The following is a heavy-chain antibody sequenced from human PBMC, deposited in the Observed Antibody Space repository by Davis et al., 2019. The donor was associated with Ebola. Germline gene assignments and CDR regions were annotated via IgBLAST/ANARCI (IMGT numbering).Heavy chain of an antibody. CDR2: ISGSGGST. J-gene: IGHJ4*02. Sequence: PGGSLRLSCTDSVITFSSYAMSWVRQAPGKGLEWVSAISGSGGSTYYADSVKGRFTISRDNSKNTLYLQMNSLRAEDTAVYYCAREALKGYSYGYAAYWGQGTLVTVSS. CDR3: AREALKGYSYGYAAY. CDR1: VITFSSYA. V-gene: IGHV3-23*01. D-gene: IGHD5-18*01.